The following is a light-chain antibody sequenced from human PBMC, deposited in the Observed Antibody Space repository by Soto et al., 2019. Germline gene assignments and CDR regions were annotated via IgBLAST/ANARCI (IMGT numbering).Light chain of an antibody. V-gene: IGKV3-20*01. CDR1: QSVNSSF. CDR3: QQYDTSRWT. Sequence: EIVLTQSPGTLSLSPGERATLSCRASQSVNSSFLAWYQQKVGQAPRLLIYATSTRATGIPDRFGGSGSGADFTLTISRLEPEDFAVYYCQQYDTSRWTFGQGTKVEIK. CDR2: ATS. J-gene: IGKJ1*01.